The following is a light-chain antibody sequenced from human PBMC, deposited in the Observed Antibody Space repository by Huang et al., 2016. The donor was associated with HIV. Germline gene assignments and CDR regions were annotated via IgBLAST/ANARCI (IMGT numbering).Light chain of an antibody. CDR2: GAS. CDR1: QSVSSSY. CDR3: QQYGTSPQT. Sequence: EIVLTQSPGTLFLSPGERATLSCRASQSVSSSYLAWYPQKPGQTPRLVIHGASSRATGIPDRFSGSGSGTDFTLTISRLEPEDFAVYYCQQYGTSPQTFGQGTKVEIK. J-gene: IGKJ1*01. V-gene: IGKV3-20*01.